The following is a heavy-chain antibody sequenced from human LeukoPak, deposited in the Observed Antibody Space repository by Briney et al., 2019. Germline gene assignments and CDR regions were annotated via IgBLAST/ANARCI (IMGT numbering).Heavy chain of an antibody. D-gene: IGHD5-24*01. V-gene: IGHV3-33*01. Sequence: AGGSLRLSCAASGFTFSSYGMPWVRQAPGKGLEWVAVIWYDGSNKYYADSVKGRFTISRDNSKNTLYLQMNSLRAEDTAVYYCAREMATISSDFDYWGQGTLVTVSS. CDR1: GFTFSSYG. J-gene: IGHJ4*02. CDR2: IWYDGSNK. CDR3: AREMATISSDFDY.